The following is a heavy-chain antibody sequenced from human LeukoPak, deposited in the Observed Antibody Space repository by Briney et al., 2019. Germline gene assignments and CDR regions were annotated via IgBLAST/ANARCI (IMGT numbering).Heavy chain of an antibody. CDR3: ARDTYYYGSGSPI. D-gene: IGHD3-10*01. CDR1: GGSITRFY. V-gene: IGHV4-39*01. Sequence: SETLSLTCTVSGGSITRFYWGWIRQPPGKGLEWIGSIYYSGSTYYNPSLKSRVTISVDTSKNQFSLKLSSVTAADTAVYYCARDTYYYGSGSPIWGQGTLVTVSS. J-gene: IGHJ4*02. CDR2: IYYSGST.